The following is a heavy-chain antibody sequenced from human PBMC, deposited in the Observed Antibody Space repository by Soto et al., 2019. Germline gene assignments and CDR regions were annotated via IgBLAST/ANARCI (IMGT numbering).Heavy chain of an antibody. CDR1: GFTFRNYA. Sequence: EVQLLESGGGLVQPGGSLRLSCAASGFTFRNYAMTWVRQAPRKGLEWVSTISASGFGTYYADSLKGRLTISRDNSKNTFYLQMNSLRAEDTAVYYCAKEIDRGSPYYLDYWGQGTLVTVSS. CDR3: AKEIDRGSPYYLDY. D-gene: IGHD1-26*01. J-gene: IGHJ4*02. V-gene: IGHV3-23*01. CDR2: ISASGFGT.